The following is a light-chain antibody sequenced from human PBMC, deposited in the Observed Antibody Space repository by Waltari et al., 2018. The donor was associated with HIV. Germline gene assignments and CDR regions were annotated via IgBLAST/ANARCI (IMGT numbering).Light chain of an antibody. CDR3: QQYDYLPNLT. Sequence: DIQMTQSPSSLSASVGDRVTITCQASQDISNYLNWYQQKPGKAPKLLIYDASTLETGVPSRFSASGSVTHFTFTSSSLKPEDIATYYCQQYDYLPNLTFGGGTKVEIK. CDR2: DAS. V-gene: IGKV1-33*01. J-gene: IGKJ4*01. CDR1: QDISNY.